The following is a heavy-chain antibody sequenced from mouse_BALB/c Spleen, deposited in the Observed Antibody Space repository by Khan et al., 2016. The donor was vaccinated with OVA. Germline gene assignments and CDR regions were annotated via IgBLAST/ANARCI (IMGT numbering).Heavy chain of an antibody. CDR3: ARQPYYHYYVMDY. Sequence: VQLKESGPGLVAPSQSLSITCTISGFSLTSYGVHWLRQPPGKGLEWLVVIWSDGSTAYNSALKSRLSISKDNSKSQVFLKMNSLQTDDTAMYYWARQPYYHYYVMDYWGQGTSVTVSS. V-gene: IGHV2-6-1*01. CDR2: IWSDGST. J-gene: IGHJ4*01. CDR1: GFSLTSYG. D-gene: IGHD2-10*01.